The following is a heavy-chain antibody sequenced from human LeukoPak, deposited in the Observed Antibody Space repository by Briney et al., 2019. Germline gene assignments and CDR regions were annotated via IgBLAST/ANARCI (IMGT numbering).Heavy chain of an antibody. CDR3: AREDGYCSGGNCYSYFDS. D-gene: IGHD2-15*01. Sequence: GGSLRLPCAASGFTFSHFWMSWVRQAPGKGLEWVAYIKKTGSETYYVDSVKGRFTITRDNTRNSLFLQMYSLRAEDTAVYFCAREDGYCSGGNCYSYFDSWAREPWSPSPQ. CDR1: GFTFSHFW. V-gene: IGHV3-7*01. J-gene: IGHJ4*02. CDR2: IKKTGSET.